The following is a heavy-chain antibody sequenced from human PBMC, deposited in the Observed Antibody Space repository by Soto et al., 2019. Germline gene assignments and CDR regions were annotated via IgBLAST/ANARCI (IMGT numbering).Heavy chain of an antibody. CDR2: INHSGST. D-gene: IGHD2-21*01. Sequence: SETLSLTCAVYGWSFSGYYWSWIRQPPGKGLEWIGEINHSGSTNYNPSLKSRVTISVDTSKNQFSLKLSSVTAADTSVYYCARGGIWNGASSYYMYVWDRGTTVPVSS. CDR1: GWSFSGYY. V-gene: IGHV4-34*01. J-gene: IGHJ6*03. CDR3: ARGGIWNGASSYYMYV.